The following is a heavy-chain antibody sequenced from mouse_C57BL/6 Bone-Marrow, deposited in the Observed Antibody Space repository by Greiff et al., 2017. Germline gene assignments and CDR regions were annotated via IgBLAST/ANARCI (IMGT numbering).Heavy chain of an antibody. CDR1: GYTFTDYY. V-gene: IGHV1-26*01. D-gene: IGHD3-3*01. Sequence: EVQLLQSGPELVKPGASVKISCKASGYTFTDYYMNWVKQSHGKSLEWIGDINPNNGGTSYNQKFKGKATLTVDKSSSTAYMELRSLTSEDSAVYYCGREGQYYYAMDYWGQGTSVTVSS. J-gene: IGHJ4*01. CDR2: INPNNGGT. CDR3: GREGQYYYAMDY.